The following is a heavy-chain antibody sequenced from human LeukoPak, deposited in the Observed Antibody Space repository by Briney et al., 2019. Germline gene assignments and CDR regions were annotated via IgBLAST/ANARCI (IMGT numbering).Heavy chain of an antibody. CDR1: GGSISSYY. J-gene: IGHJ4*02. CDR2: IYYSGNT. V-gene: IGHV4-59*01. Sequence: SETLSLTCTVSGGSISSYYWSWIRQPPGKGLEWIGFIYYSGNTNYNSSLKSRVTISVDTSKNQFSLKLSSVTAADTAVYYCARVSKGGSSFDYWGQGTLVTVSS. CDR3: ARVSKGGSSFDY. D-gene: IGHD6-6*01.